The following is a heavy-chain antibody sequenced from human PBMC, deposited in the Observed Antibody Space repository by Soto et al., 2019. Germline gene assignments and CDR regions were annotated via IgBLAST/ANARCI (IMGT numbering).Heavy chain of an antibody. V-gene: IGHV4-39*07. J-gene: IGHJ4*02. CDR3: ASGSSLVRGFDY. CDR1: GGSISSSSYY. D-gene: IGHD6-6*01. Sequence: SETLSLTCTVSGGSISSSSYYWGWIRQPPGKGLEWIGSIYYSGSTYYNPSLKSRVTISVDTSKNQFSLKLSSVTAADTAVYYCASGSSLVRGFDYWGQGTLVTVSS. CDR2: IYYSGST.